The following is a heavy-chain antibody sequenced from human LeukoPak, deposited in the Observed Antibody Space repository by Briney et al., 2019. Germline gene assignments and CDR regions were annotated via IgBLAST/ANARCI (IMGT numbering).Heavy chain of an antibody. Sequence: SVKVSCKASGGTFSSYAISWVRQAPGQGLEWMGGIIPIFGTANYAQKFQGRVTITADESTSTAYMELSSLRSEDTAVYYCARHGRRGYCSSTSCVRLHFDYWGQGTLVTVSS. CDR1: GGTFSSYA. J-gene: IGHJ4*02. CDR2: IIPIFGTA. V-gene: IGHV1-69*01. CDR3: ARHGRRGYCSSTSCVRLHFDY. D-gene: IGHD2-2*01.